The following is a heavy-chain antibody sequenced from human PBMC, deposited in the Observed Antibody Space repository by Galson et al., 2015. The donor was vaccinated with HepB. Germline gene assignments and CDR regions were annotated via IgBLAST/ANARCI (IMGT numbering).Heavy chain of an antibody. Sequence: SVKVSCKASGGTFSSYTISWVRQAPGQGLEWMGRIIPILGIANYAQKFQGRVTITADKSTSTAYMELSSLRSEDTAVYYCARDTHVVVTAGNWFDPWGQGTLVTVSS. CDR2: IIPILGIA. CDR3: ARDTHVVVTAGNWFDP. D-gene: IGHD2-21*02. J-gene: IGHJ5*02. CDR1: GGTFSSYT. V-gene: IGHV1-69*04.